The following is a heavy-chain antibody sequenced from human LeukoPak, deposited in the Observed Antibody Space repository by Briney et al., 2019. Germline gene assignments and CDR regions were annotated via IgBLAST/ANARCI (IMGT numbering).Heavy chain of an antibody. CDR3: VRDFSSKWSLEY. CDR1: GFIFSNYW. Sequence: GGSLRLSCAASGFIFSNYWMHWVRQAPDKGLDWVAEISSDGNKEFYADSVKGRFIISRDNSKNTVFLQMNSLRGEDTAVYYCVRDFSSKWSLEYWGQGTLVTVSS. CDR2: ISSDGNKE. V-gene: IGHV3-30-3*01. J-gene: IGHJ4*02. D-gene: IGHD6-13*01.